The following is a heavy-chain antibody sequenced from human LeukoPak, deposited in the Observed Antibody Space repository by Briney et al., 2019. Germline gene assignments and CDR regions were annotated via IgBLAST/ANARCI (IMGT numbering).Heavy chain of an antibody. D-gene: IGHD3-22*01. J-gene: IGHJ4*02. V-gene: IGHV5-51*01. CDR2: IYPGDSDT. CDR3: ARQGAYYYDSSGPDY. Sequence: GESLKISCKGSGYSFTNFWIGWVRQMPGKGLEWMGIIYPGDSDTRYSPSFQGQVTISADKSISTAYLQRSSLKASDTAMYYCARQGAYYYDSSGPDYWGQGTLVTVSS. CDR1: GYSFTNFW.